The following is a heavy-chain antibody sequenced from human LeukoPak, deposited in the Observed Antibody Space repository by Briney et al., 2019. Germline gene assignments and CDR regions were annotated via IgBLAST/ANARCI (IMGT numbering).Heavy chain of an antibody. D-gene: IGHD3-10*01. V-gene: IGHV7-4-1*02. CDR2: INTNTGNP. CDR1: GYTFTSYA. J-gene: IGHJ5*02. Sequence: GASVKVSCKASGYTFTSYAMNWVRQAPGQGLEWMGWINTNTGNPTYAQGFTGRFVFSLDTSVSTAYLEISSLKAEDTAIYYCTRGLERRPRGWFDPWGQGTLVTVSS. CDR3: TRGLERRPRGWFDP.